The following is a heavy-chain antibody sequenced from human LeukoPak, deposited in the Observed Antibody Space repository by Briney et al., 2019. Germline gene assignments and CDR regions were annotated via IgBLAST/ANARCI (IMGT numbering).Heavy chain of an antibody. J-gene: IGHJ5*02. CDR3: ASYSCLGSCYHPFYNWFDP. D-gene: IGHD2-15*01. CDR2: IYYSGST. Sequence: SETLSLTCTVSGGSISSGGYYWSWIRQHPGKGLEWIGYIYYSGSTYYNPSLKSRVTISVDTSKNQSSLKLSSVTAADTAVYYCASYSCLGSCYHPFYNWFDPWGQGTLVTVSS. V-gene: IGHV4-31*03. CDR1: GGSISSGGYY.